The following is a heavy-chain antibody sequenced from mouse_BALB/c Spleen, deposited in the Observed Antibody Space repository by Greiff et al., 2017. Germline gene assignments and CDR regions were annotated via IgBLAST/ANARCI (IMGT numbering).Heavy chain of an antibody. D-gene: IGHD2-1*01. CDR3: ASRNGNYLYYLDY. J-gene: IGHJ2*01. CDR2: ISSGGST. Sequence: EVQLVESGGGLVKPGGSLKLSCAASGFTFSSYAMSWVRQTPEKRLEWVASISSGGSTYYPDSVKGRFTISREKARNILYLQMSSLRSEDTAMYYCASRNGNYLYYLDYWGQGTTLTVSS. V-gene: IGHV5-6-5*01. CDR1: GFTFSSYA.